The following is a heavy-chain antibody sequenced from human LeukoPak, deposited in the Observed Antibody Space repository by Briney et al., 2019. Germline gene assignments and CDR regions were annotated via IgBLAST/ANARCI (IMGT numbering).Heavy chain of an antibody. Sequence: PGRSLRLSCATSGFTFSNYGMHWVRQAPGKGLEWVAVIAYDGSSQYYVDSVKGRFTISRDNSKNTLYLQMNSLRAEDTAVYFCAKLRYCTGGTCYSGWFDPWGQGTLVTVSS. D-gene: IGHD2-15*01. V-gene: IGHV3-30*18. CDR1: GFTFSNYG. J-gene: IGHJ5*02. CDR3: AKLRYCTGGTCYSGWFDP. CDR2: IAYDGSSQ.